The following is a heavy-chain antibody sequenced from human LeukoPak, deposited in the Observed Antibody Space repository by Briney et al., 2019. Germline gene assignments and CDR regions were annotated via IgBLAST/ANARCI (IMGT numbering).Heavy chain of an antibody. J-gene: IGHJ5*02. D-gene: IGHD3-22*01. Sequence: SETLSLTCTVSGGSISSYYWSWIRQPAGKGLEWIGRIYTSGSTNYNPSLKSRVTMSVDTSKNQFSLKLSSVTAADTAVYYCARERRITMIVVATPRRTFDPWGQGTLVTVSS. CDR2: IYTSGST. V-gene: IGHV4-4*07. CDR3: ARERRITMIVVATPRRTFDP. CDR1: GGSISSYY.